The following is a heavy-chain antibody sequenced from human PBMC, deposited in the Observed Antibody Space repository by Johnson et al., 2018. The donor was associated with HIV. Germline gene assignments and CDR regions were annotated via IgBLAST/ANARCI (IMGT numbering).Heavy chain of an antibody. J-gene: IGHJ3*02. CDR2: MYSGGST. D-gene: IGHD2-2*03. Sequence: MLLVESGGGLIQPGGSLRLSCAASGFTVSSNYMSWVRQAPGKGLEWVSVMYSGGSTYYADSVKGRFTISRDNSKNTLYLQLNSLRAEDTAVYYCAREPLDGVYAFDIWGQGTMVTVSS. CDR1: GFTVSSNY. V-gene: IGHV3-53*01. CDR3: AREPLDGVYAFDI.